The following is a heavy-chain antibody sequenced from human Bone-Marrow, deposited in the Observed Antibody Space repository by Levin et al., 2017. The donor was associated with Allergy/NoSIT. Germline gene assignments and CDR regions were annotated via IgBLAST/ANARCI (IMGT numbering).Heavy chain of an antibody. J-gene: IGHJ3*01. CDR3: ARDSRGVGVTDDAFDV. D-gene: IGHD2-15*01. CDR2: ISTTSSVI. Sequence: GGSLRLSCEGSGFTFNNYIMAWVRQAPGKGLEWVSSISTTSSVISYADSVQGRFAISRDNSRNSVYLQMNSLRADDTAVYYCARDSRGVGVTDDAFDVWGQGTMVTVSS. V-gene: IGHV3-21*01. CDR1: GFTFNNYI.